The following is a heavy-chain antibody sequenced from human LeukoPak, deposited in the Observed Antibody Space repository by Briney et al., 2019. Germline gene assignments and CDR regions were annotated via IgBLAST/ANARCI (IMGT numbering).Heavy chain of an antibody. CDR3: AKDLGRMTYYYYYMDV. CDR2: ISSSSSYI. D-gene: IGHD3-16*01. V-gene: IGHV3-21*01. Sequence: PGGSLRLSCAASGFTFSSYSMNWVRQAPGKGLEWVSSISSSSSYIYYADSVKGRFTISRDNSKNTLYLQMNSLRAEDTAVYYCAKDLGRMTYYYYYMDVWGKGTTVTVSS. J-gene: IGHJ6*03. CDR1: GFTFSSYS.